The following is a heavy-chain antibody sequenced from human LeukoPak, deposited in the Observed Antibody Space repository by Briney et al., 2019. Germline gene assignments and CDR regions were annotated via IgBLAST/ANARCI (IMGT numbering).Heavy chain of an antibody. CDR2: ISGYNGYT. CDR1: GYTFTSYG. V-gene: IGHV1-18*01. CDR3: ARVAPHRRLSSGWYYFDY. D-gene: IGHD6-19*01. J-gene: IGHJ4*02. Sequence: ASVKVSCKAAGYTFTSYGISWVRQAPGQGLEWMGWISGYNGYTKYAQKLQGRVTMTTDTSTSTAYMELRSLRPDDTAVYYCARVAPHRRLSSGWYYFDYWGQGTLVTVSS.